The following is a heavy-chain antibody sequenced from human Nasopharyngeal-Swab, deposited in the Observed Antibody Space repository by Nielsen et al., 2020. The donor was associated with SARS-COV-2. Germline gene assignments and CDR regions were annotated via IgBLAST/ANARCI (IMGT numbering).Heavy chain of an antibody. D-gene: IGHD2/OR15-2a*01. V-gene: IGHV3-23*01. CDR1: GFTFRKSG. J-gene: IGHJ4*02. Sequence: GESLKISCTASGFTFRKSGMAWVSQAPGKGLEWVSSISADAEVTFYADSVKGRFTISRVNSKNTLYLQMDSLTVEDTAIYYCAKAPLLASHFFDYWGQGTLVTVSS. CDR3: AKAPLLASHFFDY. CDR2: ISADAEVT.